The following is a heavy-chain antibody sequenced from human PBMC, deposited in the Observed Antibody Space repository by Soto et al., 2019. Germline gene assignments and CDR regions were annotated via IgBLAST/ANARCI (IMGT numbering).Heavy chain of an antibody. CDR1: RVAFSKFI. CDR2: IIPVFGTA. CDR3: AKVRYSSPMGYYYGMDV. Sequence: QAQLEQSGGEVKKPGSSVNVSCKASRVAFSKFIVTWVRQAPGVGLEWVGGIIPVFGTANYAQKFQGRVTITADESTSTSYMEVNNLRSEDTAVYYCAKVRYSSPMGYYYGMDVWGQGTTVTVSS. D-gene: IGHD2-2*01. V-gene: IGHV1-69*01. J-gene: IGHJ6*02.